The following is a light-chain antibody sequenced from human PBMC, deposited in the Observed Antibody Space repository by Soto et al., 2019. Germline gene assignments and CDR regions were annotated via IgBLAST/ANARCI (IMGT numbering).Light chain of an antibody. Sequence: AVRMTQSPSSLSASVGERVTIACRASQDIKNNLAWYQQKPGKAPELLIYEAWNLQSGVPSRFSGSGSGTDFTLTISNLQPEDFAIYFCLQDYIYPRTFGPGTKVELK. CDR2: EAW. CDR1: QDIKNN. CDR3: LQDYIYPRT. V-gene: IGKV1-6*01. J-gene: IGKJ1*01.